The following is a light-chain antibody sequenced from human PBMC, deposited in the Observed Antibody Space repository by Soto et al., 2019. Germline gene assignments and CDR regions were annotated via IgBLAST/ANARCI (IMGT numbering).Light chain of an antibody. J-gene: IGLJ1*01. Sequence: QSVLTQPVSVSGSPGQSITISCTGTSSDFGDYNYVSWYQHHPDKAPKLIIYGVFNRPSGVSNRFSASKSGNTASLTISGLQADDDADYYCSSYTGSRTRVFGTGTKLTV. V-gene: IGLV2-14*01. CDR1: SSDFGDYNY. CDR3: SSYTGSRTRV. CDR2: GVF.